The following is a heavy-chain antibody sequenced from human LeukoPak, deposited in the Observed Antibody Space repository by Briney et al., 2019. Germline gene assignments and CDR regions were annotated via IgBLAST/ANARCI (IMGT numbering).Heavy chain of an antibody. CDR1: GFTFSSYA. CDR2: FSGSGGST. Sequence: TGGSLRLSCAASGFTFSSYAMSWVRQAPGKGLEWVSAFSGSGGSTYYADSVKGRFTISRDNSKNTLYLQMNSLRAEDTAVYYCAKVGGYYYTAPFDYWGQGTLVTVSS. D-gene: IGHD3-22*01. CDR3: AKVGGYYYTAPFDY. J-gene: IGHJ4*02. V-gene: IGHV3-23*01.